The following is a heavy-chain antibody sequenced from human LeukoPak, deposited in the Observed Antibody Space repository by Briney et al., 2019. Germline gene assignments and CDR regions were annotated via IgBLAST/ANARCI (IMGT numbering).Heavy chain of an antibody. Sequence: PSETLSLTCAVYGGSFSGYYWSWIRQPPGKGLEWIGEINHSGSTSYNPSLKSRVTISVDTSKNQFSLKLRSVTAADTAVYYCARFTRVVGPAYIDYWGQGSLATVSS. D-gene: IGHD1-26*01. CDR1: GGSFSGYY. V-gene: IGHV4-34*01. CDR2: INHSGST. J-gene: IGHJ4*02. CDR3: ARFTRVVGPAYIDY.